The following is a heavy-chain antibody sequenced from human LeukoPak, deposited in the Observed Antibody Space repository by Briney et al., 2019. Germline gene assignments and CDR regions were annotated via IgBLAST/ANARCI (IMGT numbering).Heavy chain of an antibody. CDR1: GGSISSSSYY. J-gene: IGHJ4*02. CDR2: IYYSGST. V-gene: IGHV4-39*01. D-gene: IGHD6-13*01. CDR3: ARHYRSIAAAGTWVDY. Sequence: PSETLSLTCTVSGGSISSSSYYWGWIRQPPGKGLEWIGSIYYSGSTYYNPSLKSRVTISVDTSKNQFSLKLSSVTAADTAVYYCARHYRSIAAAGTWVDYWGQGTLVTVSS.